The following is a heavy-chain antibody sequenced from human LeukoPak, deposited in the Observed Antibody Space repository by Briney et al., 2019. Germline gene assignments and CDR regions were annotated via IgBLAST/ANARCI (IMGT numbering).Heavy chain of an antibody. J-gene: IGHJ5*02. CDR3: ARVYRGGNNWFDP. CDR1: GFTVSSNY. D-gene: IGHD3-10*01. V-gene: IGHV3-53*01. CDR2: IYSGGST. Sequence: PGGSLRLSCAASGFTVSSNYMSWVRQAPGKGLEWVSVIYSGGSTYYADSVKGRFTISRDNSKNTLYLQMNSLRAEDTAVYYCARVYRGGNNWFDPWGQRTLVTVSS.